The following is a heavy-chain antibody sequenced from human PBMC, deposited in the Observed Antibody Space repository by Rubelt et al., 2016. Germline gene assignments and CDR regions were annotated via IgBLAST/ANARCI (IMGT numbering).Heavy chain of an antibody. CDR2: IYSDGST. J-gene: IGHJ4*02. CDR3: ARRGYNSGHSYLDF. D-gene: IGHD6-19*01. V-gene: IGHV4-59*04. CDR1: GDSISSYS. Sequence: QVQLQESGPGLVKPSENLSLTCTVSGDSISSYSWSWIRQPPGKGLEWIGNIYSDGSTYYNPSHQRRVTISVNTAKNQFSRRLSSCTAADTAGYYRARRGYNSGHSYLDFWGQGTLVTVSS.